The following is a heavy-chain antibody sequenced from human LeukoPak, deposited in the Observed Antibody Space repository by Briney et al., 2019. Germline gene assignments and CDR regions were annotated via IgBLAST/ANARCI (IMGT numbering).Heavy chain of an antibody. CDR1: GFTFSSYS. V-gene: IGHV3-48*04. D-gene: IGHD6-13*01. J-gene: IGHJ6*02. Sequence: GGSLRLSCAASGFTFSSYSMTWVCQAPGKGLEWVSYISSSGSTIYYADSVKGRFTISRDNAKNSLYLKMNSLRAEDTAVYYCASLSSSWYPEGMDVWGQGTTVTVSS. CDR3: ASLSSSWYPEGMDV. CDR2: ISSSGSTI.